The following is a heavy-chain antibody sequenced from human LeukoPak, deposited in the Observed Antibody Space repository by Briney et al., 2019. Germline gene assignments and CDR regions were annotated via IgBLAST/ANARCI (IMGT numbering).Heavy chain of an antibody. CDR3: AREVGELYYYYGMDV. V-gene: IGHV3-23*01. D-gene: IGHD3-10*01. CDR1: GFTFSSYA. Sequence: GGSLRLSCAASGFTFSSYAMSWVRQAPGKGLEWVSAISGSGGSTYYADSVKGRFTISRDNSKNTLYLQMNSLRAEDTAVYYCAREVGELYYYYGMDVWGQGTTVTVSS. J-gene: IGHJ6*02. CDR2: ISGSGGST.